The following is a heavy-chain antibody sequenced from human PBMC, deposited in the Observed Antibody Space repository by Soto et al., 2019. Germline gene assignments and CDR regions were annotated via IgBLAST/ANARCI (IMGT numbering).Heavy chain of an antibody. J-gene: IGHJ4*02. V-gene: IGHV4-30-4*01. Sequence: SETLSLTCTVSGGSISSGDYYWSWIRQPPGKGLEWIGYIYYSGSTYYNPSLKSRVTISVDTSKNQFSLKLSSVTAADTAVYYCARGITMNYYFDYWGQGTLVTVSS. CDR3: ARGITMNYYFDY. D-gene: IGHD3-22*01. CDR1: GGSISSGDYY. CDR2: IYYSGST.